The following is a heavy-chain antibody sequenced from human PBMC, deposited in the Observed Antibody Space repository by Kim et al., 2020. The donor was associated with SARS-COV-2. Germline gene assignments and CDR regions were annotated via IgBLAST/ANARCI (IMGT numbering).Heavy chain of an antibody. CDR3: AHGSGSYLDAFDI. Sequence: YNPSLKSRVTISVDTSKNQFSLKLSSVTAADTAVYYCAHGSGSYLDAFDIWGQGTMVTVSS. V-gene: IGHV4-59*01. D-gene: IGHD3-10*01. J-gene: IGHJ3*02.